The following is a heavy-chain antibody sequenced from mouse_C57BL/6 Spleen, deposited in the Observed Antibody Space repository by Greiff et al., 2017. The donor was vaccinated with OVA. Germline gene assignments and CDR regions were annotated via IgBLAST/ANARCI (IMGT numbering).Heavy chain of an antibody. CDR3: ARDTTVVATPYYAMDY. Sequence: DVKLQESGGGLVKPGGSLKLSCAASGFTFSSYAMSWVRQTPEKRLEWVATISDGGSYTYYPDNVKGRFTISRDNAKNNLYLQMSHLKSEDTAMYYCARDTTVVATPYYAMDYWGQGTSVTVSS. D-gene: IGHD1-1*01. CDR2: ISDGGSYT. CDR1: GFTFSSYA. J-gene: IGHJ4*01. V-gene: IGHV5-4*01.